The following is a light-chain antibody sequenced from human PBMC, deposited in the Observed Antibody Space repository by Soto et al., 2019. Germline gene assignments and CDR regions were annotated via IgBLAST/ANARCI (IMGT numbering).Light chain of an antibody. V-gene: IGKV3-20*01. CDR1: QSVSSSY. J-gene: IGKJ1*01. Sequence: EIVLTQSPGTLSLSPGERATLSCRASQSVSSSYLAWYQQKPGQAPRLLIYGASSRATGIPDGFSGSGSGTDFTLTISRLEPEDLAVYYCQQYGSSTWTFGQGTKVEIK. CDR3: QQYGSSTWT. CDR2: GAS.